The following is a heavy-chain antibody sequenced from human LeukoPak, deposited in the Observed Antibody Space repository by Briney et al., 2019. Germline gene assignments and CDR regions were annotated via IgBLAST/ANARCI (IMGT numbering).Heavy chain of an antibody. V-gene: IGHV4-4*02. CDR1: GGPISSSNW. CDR2: IYHSGST. D-gene: IGHD2-15*01. Sequence: PSGTLSLTCAVSGGPISSSNWWSWVRQPPGKGLEWIGEIYHSGSTNYNPSLKSRVTISVDKSKNQFSLKLSSVTAADTAVYYCARGGGDIVVVVAAIGSYYGMDVWGKGTTVTVSS. CDR3: ARGGGDIVVVVAAIGSYYGMDV. J-gene: IGHJ6*04.